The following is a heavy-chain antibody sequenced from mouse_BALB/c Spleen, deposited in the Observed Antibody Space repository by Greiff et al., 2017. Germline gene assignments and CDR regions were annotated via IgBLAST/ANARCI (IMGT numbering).Heavy chain of an antibody. D-gene: IGHD2-3*01. CDR2: ISDGGSYT. V-gene: IGHV5-4*02. Sequence: EVHLVESGGGLVKPGGSLKLSCAASGFTFSDYYMYWVRQTPEKRLEWVATISDGGSYTYYPDSVKGRYTISRDNANNNLYLQMSSLKSEDTAMYYCARSMISYAMDYWGQGTSVTVSS. CDR3: ARSMISYAMDY. CDR1: GFTFSDYY. J-gene: IGHJ4*01.